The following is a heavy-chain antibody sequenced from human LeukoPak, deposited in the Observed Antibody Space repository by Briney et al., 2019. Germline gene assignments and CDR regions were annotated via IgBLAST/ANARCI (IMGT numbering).Heavy chain of an antibody. CDR3: ARDLGSGSPRGY. Sequence: GGSLRLSCATSGFTFSSYEMHWVRQAPGKGLEWVSYISSSGSTIYYADSVKGRFTISRDNSKNTLYLQMNSLRAEDTAVYYCARDLGSGSPRGYWGQGTLVTVSS. CDR2: ISSSGSTI. J-gene: IGHJ4*02. D-gene: IGHD1-26*01. V-gene: IGHV3-48*03. CDR1: GFTFSSYE.